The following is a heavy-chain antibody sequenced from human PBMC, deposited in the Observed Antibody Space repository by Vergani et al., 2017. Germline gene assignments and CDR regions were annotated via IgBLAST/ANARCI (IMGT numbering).Heavy chain of an antibody. V-gene: IGHV4-34*01. D-gene: IGHD2-15*01. CDR3: ARVFYIVDSRHWFDP. Sequence: QVQLQQWGAGLLKPSETLSLTCAVYGGSFSGYYWSWIRQPPGKGLEWIGEINHSGSTNYNPSLKSRVTISVDTSKNQFSLKLSSVTAADTAVYYCARVFYIVDSRHWFDPWGQGTLVTVSS. CDR1: GGSFSGYY. J-gene: IGHJ5*02. CDR2: INHSGST.